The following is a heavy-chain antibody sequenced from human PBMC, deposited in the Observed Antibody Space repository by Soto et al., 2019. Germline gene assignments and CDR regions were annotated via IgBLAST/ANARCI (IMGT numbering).Heavy chain of an antibody. J-gene: IGHJ6*02. CDR2: INPNSGGT. Sequence: GASVKVSCKASGYTFTGYYMHWVRQAPGQGLEWMGWINPNSGGTNYAQKFQGWVTMTRDTSISTAYMELSRLRSDDTAVYYCARAASGYCSSTSCGNYYYGMDVWGQGTTVTVSS. V-gene: IGHV1-2*04. CDR3: ARAASGYCSSTSCGNYYYGMDV. D-gene: IGHD2-2*01. CDR1: GYTFTGYY.